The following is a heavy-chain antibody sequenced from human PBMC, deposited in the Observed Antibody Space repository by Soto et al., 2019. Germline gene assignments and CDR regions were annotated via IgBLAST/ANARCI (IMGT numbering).Heavy chain of an antibody. D-gene: IGHD3-9*01. Sequence: PGGSLRLSCAASGFTFSSYSISWVRQAPWKGVEWVSAISGSGVSTYYADSVKGRFTISRDNSKKTLYLQMNSLRAEDTAVYYCSSCMRYYGIFTGCDTFDIWGQATIVPV. CDR1: GFTFSSYS. CDR3: SSCMRYYGIFTGCDTFDI. CDR2: ISGSGVST. V-gene: IGHV3-23*01. J-gene: IGHJ3*02.